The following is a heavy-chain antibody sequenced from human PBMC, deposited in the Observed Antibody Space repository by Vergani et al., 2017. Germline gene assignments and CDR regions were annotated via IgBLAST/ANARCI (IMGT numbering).Heavy chain of an antibody. CDR3: ARDYCSGGSCYVGAH. CDR2: ISYDGSNK. D-gene: IGHD2-15*01. V-gene: IGHV3-30*03. CDR1: GFTFSSYG. J-gene: IGHJ4*02. Sequence: QVQLVESGGGVVQPGRSLRLSCAASGFTFSSYGMHWVRQAPGKGLEWVAVISYDGSNKYYADSAKGRFTISRDNSKNTLYLQMNSLRAEDTAVYYCARDYCSGGSCYVGAHWGQGTLVTVSS.